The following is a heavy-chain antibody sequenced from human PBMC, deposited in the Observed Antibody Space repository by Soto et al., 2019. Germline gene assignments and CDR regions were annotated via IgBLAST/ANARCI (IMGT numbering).Heavy chain of an antibody. CDR3: ARVLTGAYGSGSYARRYYYYYMDV. CDR2: ISAYNGNT. CDR1: GYTCTIYG. D-gene: IGHD3-10*01. V-gene: IGHV1-18*01. Sequence: ASVKVSCKASGYTCTIYGISWVLQAPGQGLEWMGWISAYNGNTNYAQKLQGRVTMTTDTSTSTAYMELRSLRSDDTAVYYCARVLTGAYGSGSYARRYYYYYMDVWGKATTVTVSS. J-gene: IGHJ6*03.